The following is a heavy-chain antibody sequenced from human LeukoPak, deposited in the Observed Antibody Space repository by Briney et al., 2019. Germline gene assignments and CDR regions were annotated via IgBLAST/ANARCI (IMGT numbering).Heavy chain of an antibody. CDR3: ARDSSGYSYGKMGY. CDR2: IIPIFGTA. Sequence: ASVKVSCKASGGTFSSYAISWVRQAPGQGLEWMGGIIPIFGTANYAQKFQGRVTITADKSTSTAYMELSSLRSEDTAVYYCARDSSGYSYGKMGYWGQGTLVTVSS. D-gene: IGHD5-18*01. CDR1: GGTFSSYA. J-gene: IGHJ4*02. V-gene: IGHV1-69*06.